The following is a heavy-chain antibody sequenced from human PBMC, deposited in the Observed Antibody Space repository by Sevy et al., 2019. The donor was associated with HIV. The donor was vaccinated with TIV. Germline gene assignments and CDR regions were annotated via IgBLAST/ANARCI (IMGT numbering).Heavy chain of an antibody. CDR2: ISNSGSTI. CDR1: KFTFSDYY. CDR3: AREGDLRYFDF. Sequence: GGSLRLSCAASKFTFSDYYMSWIRQAPGKGLEWVAYISNSGSTIYYADSVKGRFTISRDNAQSSMYLQMNRLRAEDTAVYYCAREGDLRYFDFWGRGTLVTVSS. D-gene: IGHD3-10*01. V-gene: IGHV3-11*01. J-gene: IGHJ2*01.